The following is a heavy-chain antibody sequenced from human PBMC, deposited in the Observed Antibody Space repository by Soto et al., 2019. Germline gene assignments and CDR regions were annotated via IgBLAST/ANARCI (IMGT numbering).Heavy chain of an antibody. CDR3: TRLNSETMVTTRYDSYAMDV. J-gene: IGHJ6*02. Sequence: GGYLRLSCVASGFTFSSSALHYVRQASGKGLEWVGRIRSIPDNDATAYAASVKGRFTISRDDSKNTAYLEMNSLKTEDTAVYYCTRLNSETMVTTRYDSYAMDVSGHAITLT. D-gene: IGHD4-17*01. V-gene: IGHV3-73*01. CDR2: IRSIPDNDAT. CDR1: GFTFSSSA.